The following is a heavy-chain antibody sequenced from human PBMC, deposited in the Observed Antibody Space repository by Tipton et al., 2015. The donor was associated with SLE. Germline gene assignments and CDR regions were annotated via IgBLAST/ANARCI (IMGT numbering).Heavy chain of an antibody. CDR3: ARERHGDYDAFDI. D-gene: IGHD4-17*01. J-gene: IGHJ3*02. CDR2: IYHNGNT. CDR1: GGSFSTSNW. V-gene: IGHV4-4*02. Sequence: GLVKPSGTLSLACAVSGGSFSTSNWWSWVRQPPGKGLEWIGEIYHNGNTNYNPSLKSRVTISVDNYRNQISLNLNSVTAADTALYYCARERHGDYDAFDIWGQGTMVIVS.